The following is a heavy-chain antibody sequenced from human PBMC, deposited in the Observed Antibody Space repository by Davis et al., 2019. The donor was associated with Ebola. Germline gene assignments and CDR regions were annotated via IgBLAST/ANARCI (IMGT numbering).Heavy chain of an antibody. V-gene: IGHV3-74*01. CDR1: GFTFSSYW. D-gene: IGHD4-17*01. Sequence: PGGSLRLSCATSGFTFSSYWMHWVRQAPGKGLVWVSRTNSDGSITSYADSVKGRFTISRDNAKNTLYLQMNSLRDEDTAVYYCVRTTYGAPEYWGQGTLVTVSS. CDR3: VRTTYGAPEY. CDR2: TNSDGSIT. J-gene: IGHJ4*02.